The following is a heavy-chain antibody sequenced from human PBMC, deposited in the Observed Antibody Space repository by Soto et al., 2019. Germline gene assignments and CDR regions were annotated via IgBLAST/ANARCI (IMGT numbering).Heavy chain of an antibody. V-gene: IGHV3-23*01. CDR1: GFTFSSYA. J-gene: IGHJ4*02. CDR2: ISGSGGST. D-gene: IGHD2-2*01. CDR3: AKDRGDIVVVPAAIDY. Sequence: GGSLRLSCAASGFTFSSYAMSWVRQAPGKGLEWVSAISGSGGSTYYADSVKGRFTISRDNSKNTLYLQMNSLRAEDTAVYYCAKDRGDIVVVPAAIDYWGQGTLVTVSS.